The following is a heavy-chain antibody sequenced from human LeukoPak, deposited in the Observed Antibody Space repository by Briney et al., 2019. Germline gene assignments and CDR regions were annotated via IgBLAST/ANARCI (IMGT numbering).Heavy chain of an antibody. CDR2: ISASSTYI. D-gene: IGHD1-26*01. CDR1: GFTFSSYT. V-gene: IGHV3-21*04. CDR3: AKDLLSGSYTYYFDY. Sequence: GGSLRLSCAASGFTFSSYTMNWVRQAPGKGLEWVSSISASSTYIYYADSVKGRFTISRDNSKNTLYLQMNSLRAEDTAVYYCAKDLLSGSYTYYFDYWGQGALVTVSS. J-gene: IGHJ4*02.